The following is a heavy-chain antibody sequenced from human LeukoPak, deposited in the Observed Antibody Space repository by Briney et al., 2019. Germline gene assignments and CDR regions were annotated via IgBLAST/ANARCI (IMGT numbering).Heavy chain of an antibody. Sequence: GGSLRLSCAASGFTFSSYGMHWVRQAPGKGLEWVAVISYDGNNQYYADSVKGRFTISRDNSKNTLYLQMNSLRTEDTAVYYCARDLYYYDSSLPDYWGQGTLVTVSS. V-gene: IGHV3-30*19. D-gene: IGHD3-22*01. CDR2: ISYDGNNQ. J-gene: IGHJ4*02. CDR3: ARDLYYYDSSLPDY. CDR1: GFTFSSYG.